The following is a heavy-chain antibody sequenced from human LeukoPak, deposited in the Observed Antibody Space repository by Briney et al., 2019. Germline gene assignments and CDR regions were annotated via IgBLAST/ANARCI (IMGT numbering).Heavy chain of an antibody. CDR3: ARGLYNSNLRDAFDI. D-gene: IGHD1-14*01. CDR1: GFTVSSNY. Sequence: GGSLRLSCAASGFTVSSNYMSWVRQAPGKGLEWVSIIYSGGSTYYADSVKGRFTISRDNSKNTLYLQMNSLRAEDTAVYSCARGLYNSNLRDAFDIWGQGTMVTVSS. CDR2: IYSGGST. J-gene: IGHJ3*02. V-gene: IGHV3-66*02.